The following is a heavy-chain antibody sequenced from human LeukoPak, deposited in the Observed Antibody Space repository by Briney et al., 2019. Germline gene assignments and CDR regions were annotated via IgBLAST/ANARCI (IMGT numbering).Heavy chain of an antibody. CDR3: ARAHLVGCTNGVCYTRCYYMDV. CDR1: GFTFSSYA. V-gene: IGHV3-30-3*01. Sequence: GRSLRLSCAASGFTFSSYAMHWVRQAPGKGLEWVAVISYDGSNKYYADSVKGRFTISRDNSKNTLYLQMNSLRAEDTAVYYCARAHLVGCTNGVCYTRCYYMDVWGKGTTVTVSS. D-gene: IGHD2-8*01. CDR2: ISYDGSNK. J-gene: IGHJ6*03.